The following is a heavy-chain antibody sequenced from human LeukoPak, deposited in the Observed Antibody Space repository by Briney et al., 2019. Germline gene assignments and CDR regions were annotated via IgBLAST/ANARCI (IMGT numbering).Heavy chain of an antibody. CDR1: GGSISSSSYY. CDR3: ARDGYCSGGSCSTEFDY. D-gene: IGHD2-15*01. CDR2: IYYSGST. Sequence: PSETLSLTCTVSGGSISSSSYYWGWIRQPPGKGLEWIGSIYYSGSTYYNPSLKSRVTISVDTSKNQFSLKPSSVTAADTAVYYCARDGYCSGGSCSTEFDYWGQGTLVTVSS. J-gene: IGHJ4*02. V-gene: IGHV4-39*07.